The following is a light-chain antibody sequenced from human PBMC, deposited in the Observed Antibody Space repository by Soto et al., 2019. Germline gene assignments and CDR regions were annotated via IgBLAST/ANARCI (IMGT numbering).Light chain of an antibody. CDR1: QSVLYSSNNKNY. Sequence: TPTPDSLSVSLGARATINCKSSQSVLYSSNNKNYLAWYQQKVGQPPKLLIYWASTRESGVPDRFSGSGSGTDFTLTISSLQAEDVAVYYCQQYYSAPLTFGGGTKVDIK. CDR3: QQYYSAPLT. J-gene: IGKJ4*01. CDR2: WAS. V-gene: IGKV4-1*01.